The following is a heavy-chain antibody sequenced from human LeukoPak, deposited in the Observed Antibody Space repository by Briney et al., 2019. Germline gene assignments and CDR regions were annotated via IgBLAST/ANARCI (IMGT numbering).Heavy chain of an antibody. CDR2: VNPSGGGT. Sequence: GGSLRLSCAASGFTFSSYAMHWVRQAPGKGLEWMGKVNPSGGGTSYAQKFQGRVTVTSDTSTSTVFMQLSSLRSEDTAVYYCARGPPGRVYDTSKRALFDPWDQGTLVSVSS. V-gene: IGHV1-46*01. J-gene: IGHJ5*02. D-gene: IGHD3-22*01. CDR3: ARGPPGRVYDTSKRALFDP. CDR1: GFTFSSYA.